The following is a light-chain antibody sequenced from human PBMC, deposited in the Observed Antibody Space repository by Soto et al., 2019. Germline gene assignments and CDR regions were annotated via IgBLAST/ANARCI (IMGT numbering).Light chain of an antibody. CDR2: AAS. CDR3: QQYNSYSWT. Sequence: IQLTQSPSSLSASVGDRVTITCRASRDIAIYLAWYQQKPGEAPKLLIYAASTLYGGVPSRFSGSGSGTDFTLTISSLQPEDFATYYCQQYNSYSWTFGQGTKVDIK. CDR1: RDIAIY. V-gene: IGKV1-9*01. J-gene: IGKJ1*01.